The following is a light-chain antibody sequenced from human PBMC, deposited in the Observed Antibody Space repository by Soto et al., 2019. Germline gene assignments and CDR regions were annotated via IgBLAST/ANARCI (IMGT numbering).Light chain of an antibody. CDR3: QHYGSSPPYT. CDR1: QRVASSH. J-gene: IGKJ2*01. Sequence: EIVLTQSPGTLSLSPGESATLSCRASQRVASSHMAWYRQKPGQAPWLLIYGASNRATGIPDRFSGSGSGTDFTLTISRLEAEDSAVYYCQHYGSSPPYTFGQGPKLKIK. V-gene: IGKV3-20*01. CDR2: GAS.